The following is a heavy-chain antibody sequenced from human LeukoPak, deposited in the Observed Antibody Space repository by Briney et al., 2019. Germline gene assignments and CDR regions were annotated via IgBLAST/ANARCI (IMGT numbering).Heavy chain of an antibody. CDR3: AREGGSKHYDF. CDR1: GFTSSSYW. D-gene: IGHD3-16*01. Sequence: GGSLRLSCAASGFTSSSYWMGWVRQAPGKGLEWVANINQDGSDKYYVDSVKGRFTISRDNAKNSLYLQMDSLRAEDMALYYCAREGGSKHYDFWGQGTLVTVSS. CDR2: INQDGSDK. J-gene: IGHJ4*02. V-gene: IGHV3-7*01.